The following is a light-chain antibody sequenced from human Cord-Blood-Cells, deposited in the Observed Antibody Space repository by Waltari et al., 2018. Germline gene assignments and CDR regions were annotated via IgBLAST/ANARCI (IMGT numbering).Light chain of an antibody. CDR2: AAS. CDR1: QSISSY. J-gene: IGKJ4*01. Sequence: GDRVTITCRASQSISSYLNWYQQKPGQAPKLLIYAASSLQSGVPARFSGSGSGTDFTLTISSLQPEDFATYYCQQSYRTPLTFGGGTKVEIK. V-gene: IGKV1-39*01. CDR3: QQSYRTPLT.